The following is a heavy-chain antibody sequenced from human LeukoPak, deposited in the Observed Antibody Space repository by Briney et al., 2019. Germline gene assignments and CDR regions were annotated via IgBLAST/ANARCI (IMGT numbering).Heavy chain of an antibody. CDR1: GFTFSDYG. D-gene: IGHD5-12*01. V-gene: IGHV3-30*02. CDR2: VRFDGTTN. CDR3: ARGSYSGDDLDY. J-gene: IGHJ4*02. Sequence: GGSLRLSCAASGFTFSDYGIHWVRQAPGKGLEWVAFVRFDGTTNFYADSVRGRFTISRDNSQNTVYLQMNSLRAEDTAVYYCARGSYSGDDLDYWGQGTLVTVSS.